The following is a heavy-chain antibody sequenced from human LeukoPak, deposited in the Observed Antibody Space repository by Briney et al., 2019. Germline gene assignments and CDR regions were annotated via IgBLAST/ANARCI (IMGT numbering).Heavy chain of an antibody. Sequence: GESLKISCKGSGYSFTSYWIGWVRQMPGKGLEWMGIIYPGDSDTRYSPSFQGQVTISADKSISTAYLQWSSLKASDTAMYYCARTYYYGSGSNLNPGYWGQGTLVTVSS. CDR2: IYPGDSDT. V-gene: IGHV5-51*01. J-gene: IGHJ4*02. D-gene: IGHD3-10*01. CDR3: ARTYYYGSGSNLNPGY. CDR1: GYSFTSYW.